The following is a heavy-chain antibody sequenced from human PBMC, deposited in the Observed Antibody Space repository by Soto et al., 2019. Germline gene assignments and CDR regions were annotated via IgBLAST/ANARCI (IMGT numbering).Heavy chain of an antibody. CDR2: LCSDDSI. Sequence: EVQLVESGGGLVQPGGSLRIACAASGFTVSSNYMNWVRQAPGKGLEWVSVLCSDDSIYYADSVKGRFTISRDNSKNTLYLQMNSLRAEDTAVYYCAREINAFDIWGQGTMVTVSS. V-gene: IGHV3-66*01. CDR1: GFTVSSNY. CDR3: AREINAFDI. J-gene: IGHJ3*02.